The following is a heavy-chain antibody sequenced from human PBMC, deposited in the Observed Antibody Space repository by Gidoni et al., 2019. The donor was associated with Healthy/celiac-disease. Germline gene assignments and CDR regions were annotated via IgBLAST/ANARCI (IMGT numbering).Heavy chain of an antibody. D-gene: IGHD3-9*01. J-gene: IGHJ4*02. Sequence: QVQLVQSGAEVKKPGSSVKVSCTASGGTFSSYAISWVRQAPGQGLEWMGGIIPIIGTANYAQKFQGRVTITADESTSTAYMELSSLRSEDTAVYYCARSLVLRYFDWLQPFDYWGQGTLVTVSS. V-gene: IGHV1-69*01. CDR2: IIPIIGTA. CDR1: GGTFSSYA. CDR3: ARSLVLRYFDWLQPFDY.